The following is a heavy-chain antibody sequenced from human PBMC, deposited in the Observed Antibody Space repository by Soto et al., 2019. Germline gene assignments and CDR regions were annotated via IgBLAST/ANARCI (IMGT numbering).Heavy chain of an antibody. CDR3: VRGYYDTSGQSNTFDM. CDR1: GVSISSSY. Sequence: SETLSLTCTVSGVSISSSYWSWIRQSPGKGLEWIGYVYYSGITNYNPSLKSRVTISVDTSKNQFSLKLSSVTAADTAVYYCVRGYYDTSGQSNTFDMWGQGTMVTV. V-gene: IGHV4-59*01. CDR2: VYYSGIT. D-gene: IGHD3-22*01. J-gene: IGHJ3*02.